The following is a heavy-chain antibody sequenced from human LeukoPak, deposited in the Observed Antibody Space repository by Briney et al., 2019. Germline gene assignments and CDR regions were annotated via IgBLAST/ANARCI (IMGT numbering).Heavy chain of an antibody. CDR2: ISWNSGSI. V-gene: IGHV3-9*01. Sequence: PGGSLRLSCAASGFTFDDYAMHWVRQAPGKGLEWVSGISWNSGSIGYADSVKGRFTISRDNAKNSLYLQTNSLRAEDTAVYYCASGRGSGYDPFDYWGQGTLVTVSS. CDR1: GFTFDDYA. J-gene: IGHJ4*02. D-gene: IGHD5-12*01. CDR3: ASGRGSGYDPFDY.